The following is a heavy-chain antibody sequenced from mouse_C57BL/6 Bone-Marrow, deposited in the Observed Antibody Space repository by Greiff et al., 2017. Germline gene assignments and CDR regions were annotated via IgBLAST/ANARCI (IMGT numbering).Heavy chain of an antibody. CDR3: ARERGSSYWIFDV. V-gene: IGHV1-39*01. J-gene: IGHJ1*03. Sequence: EVQLQQSGPELVKPGASVKISCKASGYSFTNYNMNWVKQSNGKSLEWIGVINPNYGTTRYNQKFKGKATLTVDQSSSTAYMQRNILTSEYSAVYCGARERGSSYWIFDVGGTGTAVTVTA. D-gene: IGHD1-1*01. CDR2: INPNYGTT. CDR1: GYSFTNYN.